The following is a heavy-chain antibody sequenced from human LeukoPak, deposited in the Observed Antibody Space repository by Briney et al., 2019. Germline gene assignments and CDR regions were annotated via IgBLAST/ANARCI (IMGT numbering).Heavy chain of an antibody. Sequence: GGSLRLSCAASGFTLSSYAMHWVRQAPGQGLEYVSAMSSNGGSTYYANSVKGRFTISRDNSKNTLYHQMGSLRAEDMAVYYCARDKGSGSYSAFDYWGQGTLVTVSS. CDR2: MSSNGGST. V-gene: IGHV3-64*01. D-gene: IGHD3-10*01. CDR3: ARDKGSGSYSAFDY. CDR1: GFTLSSYA. J-gene: IGHJ4*02.